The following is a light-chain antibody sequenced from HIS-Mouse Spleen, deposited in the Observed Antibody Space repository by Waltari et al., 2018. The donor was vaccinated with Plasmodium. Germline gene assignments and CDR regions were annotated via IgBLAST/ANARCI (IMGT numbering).Light chain of an antibody. V-gene: IGLV3-25*03. Sequence: SYELTQPPSVSVSPGQTARITCSGDALPKQYANWYQQNPGQAPVLVKYKDRERPSGIPERFSGSSSGTTVTLTISGVQAEDEADYYCQSADSSGTYVVFGGGTKLTVL. CDR3: QSADSSGTYVV. CDR2: KDR. J-gene: IGLJ2*01. CDR1: ALPKQY.